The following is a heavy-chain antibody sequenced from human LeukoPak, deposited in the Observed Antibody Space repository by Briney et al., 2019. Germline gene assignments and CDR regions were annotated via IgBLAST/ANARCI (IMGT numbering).Heavy chain of an antibody. CDR2: ISYDGSNK. CDR1: GFTFSSYG. J-gene: IGHJ4*02. Sequence: GGSLRLSCAASGFTFSSYGMHWVRQAPGKGLEWVAVISYDGSNKYYADSVKGRFTISRDNSKNTLYLQMNSLRAEDTAVYYCAKPKGAGIAAARAYYFDYWGQGTLVTVSS. D-gene: IGHD6-13*01. CDR3: AKPKGAGIAAARAYYFDY. V-gene: IGHV3-30*18.